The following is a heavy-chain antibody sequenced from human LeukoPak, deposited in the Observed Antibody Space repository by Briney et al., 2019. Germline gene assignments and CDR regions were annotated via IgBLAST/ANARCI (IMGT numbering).Heavy chain of an antibody. V-gene: IGHV3-23*01. CDR1: GFSFGSHP. J-gene: IGHJ4*02. D-gene: IGHD2-21*01. CDR3: ARGVMAARLYYFDH. Sequence: GGSLRLSCAVSGFSFGSHPMNWVRHAPRAGLGWVSGITGSGDYTYYIDSVQGRFTISRDNSKNMLFLRMNSVRAEDTAVYYCARGVMAARLYYFDHWGRGILVTVSS. CDR2: ITGSGDYT.